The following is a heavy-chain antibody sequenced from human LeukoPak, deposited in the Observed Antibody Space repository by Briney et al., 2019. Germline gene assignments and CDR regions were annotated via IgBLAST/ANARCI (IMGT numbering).Heavy chain of an antibody. J-gene: IGHJ5*02. CDR2: IKQDGSEK. D-gene: IGHD1-14*01. Sequence: PGGSLRLSCAASGFTFSSHWMSWVRQAPGKGLEWVANIKQDGSEKYYVDSVKGRFTISRDNAKNSLYLQMNSLRAEETAVYYCAREENQFDPWGQGTLVTVSS. CDR3: AREENQFDP. V-gene: IGHV3-7*01. CDR1: GFTFSSHW.